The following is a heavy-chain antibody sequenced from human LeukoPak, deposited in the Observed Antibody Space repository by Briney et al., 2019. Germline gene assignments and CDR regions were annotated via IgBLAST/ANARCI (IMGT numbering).Heavy chain of an antibody. CDR1: GFTFGSYA. D-gene: IGHD1-1*01. CDR3: AKREVQKYFQH. CDR2: IRSSGDNT. J-gene: IGHJ1*01. V-gene: IGHV3-23*01. Sequence: PGGSLRLSCTASGFTFGSYAMTWVRQAPGKGLEWVSGIRSSGDNTFYADSVKGRFTISRDNSKNTLYLQMTSLRAEDTAVYYCAKREVQKYFQHWGQGTLVTVSS.